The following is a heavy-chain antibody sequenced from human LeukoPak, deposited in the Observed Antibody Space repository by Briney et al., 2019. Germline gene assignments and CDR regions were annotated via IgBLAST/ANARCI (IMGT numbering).Heavy chain of an antibody. CDR3: ARGGGPSYYFDY. V-gene: IGHV3-30-3*01. D-gene: IGHD3-10*01. Sequence: GGSLRLSCAASGFTFSSYAMHWVRQAPGKGLEWVAVISYDGSNKYYADSVKGRFTISRDNSKNTLYLQMNSLRAEDTAVYYCARGGGPSYYFDYWGQGTLVTVSS. CDR2: ISYDGSNK. CDR1: GFTFSSYA. J-gene: IGHJ4*02.